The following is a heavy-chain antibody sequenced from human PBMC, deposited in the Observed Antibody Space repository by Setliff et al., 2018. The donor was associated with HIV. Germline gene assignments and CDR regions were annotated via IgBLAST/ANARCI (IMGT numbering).Heavy chain of an antibody. CDR1: EYTFTDYF. V-gene: IGHV1-69*05. Sequence: AASVKVSCKASEYTFTDYFIHWVRQAPGQGLEWMGGIIPMFGTLNFAQKFQGRVTITTDESTSTAYMELNSLRSEDTAVYYCARGHSHGYGYSGSYGPFDIWGQGTMVTVSS. CDR2: IIPMFGTL. D-gene: IGHD1-26*01. CDR3: ARGHSHGYGYSGSYGPFDI. J-gene: IGHJ3*02.